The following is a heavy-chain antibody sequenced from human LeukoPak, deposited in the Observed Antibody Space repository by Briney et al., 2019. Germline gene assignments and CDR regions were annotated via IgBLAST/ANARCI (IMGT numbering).Heavy chain of an antibody. Sequence: SETLSLTCSVSGGSISSSDYYWGWIRQPPGKGLEWIGTMFYNGATKSNPSLSSRVTVSIDTSKNQFSLKLRSVTAADTAVYYCAREARFALPVVGSGDYWGQGALVTVSS. J-gene: IGHJ4*02. D-gene: IGHD6-19*01. V-gene: IGHV4-39*07. CDR2: MFYNGAT. CDR1: GGSISSSDYY. CDR3: AREARFALPVVGSGDY.